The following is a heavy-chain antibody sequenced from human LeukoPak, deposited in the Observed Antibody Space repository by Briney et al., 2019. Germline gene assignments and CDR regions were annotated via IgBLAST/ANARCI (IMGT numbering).Heavy chain of an antibody. CDR2: INPNSGGT. CDR1: GYTFTVYY. J-gene: IGHJ4*02. D-gene: IGHD6-13*01. V-gene: IGHV1-2*02. Sequence: ASVKVSCKASGYTFTVYYMHWVRQAPGQGLEWMGWINPNSGGTNYAQKFQGRVTMTRDTSISTAYMELSRLRSDDTAVYYCARGIAAAGTSNYWGQGTLVTVSS. CDR3: ARGIAAAGTSNY.